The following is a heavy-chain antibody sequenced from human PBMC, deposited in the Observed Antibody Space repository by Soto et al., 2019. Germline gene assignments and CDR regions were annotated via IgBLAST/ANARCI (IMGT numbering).Heavy chain of an antibody. Sequence: RGESLKISCKGSGYRFTSYWIGWVRQMPGKGLEWMGIIYPSDSDTRYSPSLQGQVTISVDKSISSAYLLWSSLKASDTAMYYCARQTGSSPNAFDIWGHGTMVTVSS. D-gene: IGHD1-26*01. CDR2: IYPSDSDT. J-gene: IGHJ3*02. V-gene: IGHV5-51*01. CDR3: ARQTGSSPNAFDI. CDR1: GYRFTSYW.